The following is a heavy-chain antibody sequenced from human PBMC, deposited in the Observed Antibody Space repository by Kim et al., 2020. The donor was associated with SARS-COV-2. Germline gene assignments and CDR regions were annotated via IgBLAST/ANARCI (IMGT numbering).Heavy chain of an antibody. CDR3: ARDGNMDYYGSGSPYYY. J-gene: IGHJ6*01. D-gene: IGHD3-10*01. V-gene: IGHV3-21*01. Sequence: GGSLRLSCVASGFTFSTYSMNWVRQAPGKGLEWVSSISSSTSYIYYADSLKGRFTISRDHAKNSLYLQMNSLRAEDTAVYYCARDGNMDYYGSGSPYYY. CDR2: ISSSTSYI. CDR1: GFTFSTYS.